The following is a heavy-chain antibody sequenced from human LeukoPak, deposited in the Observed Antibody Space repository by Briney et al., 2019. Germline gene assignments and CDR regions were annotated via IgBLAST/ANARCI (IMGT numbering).Heavy chain of an antibody. CDR3: ARVTTSGDYSAFDY. D-gene: IGHD4-17*01. V-gene: IGHV4-39*07. Sequence: PSETLSLTFTVSCVSISSSMDYWGWIRQPPGNGLEWIGNFYYSGNNYYHPSLKSRVTILGATSKNKFSLKLSYVTAADTAVYYCARVTTSGDYSAFDYWGQRTLVTVSS. CDR2: FYYSGNN. CDR1: CVSISSSMDY. J-gene: IGHJ4*02.